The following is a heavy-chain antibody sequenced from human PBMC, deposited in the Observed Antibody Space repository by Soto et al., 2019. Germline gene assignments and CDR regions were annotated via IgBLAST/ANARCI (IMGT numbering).Heavy chain of an antibody. D-gene: IGHD3-22*01. Sequence: PGGSLRLSCAASGFTFSSYAMSWVRQAPGKGLEWVSAISGSGGSTYYADSVKGRFTISRDNSKNTLYLQMNSLRAEDTAVYYCAKDKGVVGGSLLPGNYYDSSGYYSAFDYWGQGTLVTVSS. J-gene: IGHJ4*02. CDR3: AKDKGVVGGSLLPGNYYDSSGYYSAFDY. CDR2: ISGSGGST. V-gene: IGHV3-23*01. CDR1: GFTFSSYA.